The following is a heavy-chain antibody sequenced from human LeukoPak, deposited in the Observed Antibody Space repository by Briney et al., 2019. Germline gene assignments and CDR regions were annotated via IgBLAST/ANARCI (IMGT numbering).Heavy chain of an antibody. V-gene: IGHV1-46*01. J-gene: IGHJ6*03. CDR3: ASGYSDYADYYNYYMDV. Sequence: ASVKVSCKASGYTFTSYYMHWVRQAPGQGLEWMGIINPSGGSTSYAQEFQGRVTMTRDTSITTAYMELSRLTSDDTAVYYCASGYSDYADYYNYYMDVWGKGTTVTVSS. D-gene: IGHD4-11*01. CDR1: GYTFTSYY. CDR2: INPSGGST.